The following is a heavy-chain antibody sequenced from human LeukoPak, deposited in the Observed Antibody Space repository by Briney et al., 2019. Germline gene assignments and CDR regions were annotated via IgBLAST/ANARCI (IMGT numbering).Heavy chain of an antibody. Sequence: ASVKASCKVSGYTLTELSMHWVRQAPGKGLEWMGGFDPEDGETIYAQKFQGRVTMTEDTSTDTAYMELSSLRSEDTAVYYCATESATVTTIDYYGMDVWGQGTTVTVSS. V-gene: IGHV1-24*01. J-gene: IGHJ6*02. D-gene: IGHD4-17*01. CDR3: ATESATVTTIDYYGMDV. CDR2: FDPEDGET. CDR1: GYTLTELS.